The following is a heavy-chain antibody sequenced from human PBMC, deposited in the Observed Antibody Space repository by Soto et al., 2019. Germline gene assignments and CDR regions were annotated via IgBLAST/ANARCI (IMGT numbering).Heavy chain of an antibody. D-gene: IGHD6-19*01. CDR2: ISYDGSNK. CDR1: GFTFSSYA. Sequence: PGGSLRLSCAASGFTFSSYAMHWVRQAPGKGLEWVAVISYDGSNKYYADSVKGRFTISRDNSKNTLYLQMNSLRAEDTAVYYCARSRYSSGREGYGMDVWGQGTTVTVSS. V-gene: IGHV3-30-3*01. J-gene: IGHJ6*02. CDR3: ARSRYSSGREGYGMDV.